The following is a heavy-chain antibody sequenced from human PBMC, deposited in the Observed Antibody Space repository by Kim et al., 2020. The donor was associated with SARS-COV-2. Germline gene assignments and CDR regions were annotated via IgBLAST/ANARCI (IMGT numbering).Heavy chain of an antibody. CDR3: ASATRTIFGVISDMHV. D-gene: IGHD3-3*01. Sequence: SSVKVSCKASGGTFSSYAISWVRQAPGQGLEWMGGIIPIFGTTNYAQKFQGRVTITADESTSTAYMELSSLRSEDTAAYYCASATRTIFGVISDMHVWGQGTTVSVSS. CDR2: IIPIFGTT. V-gene: IGHV1-69*13. CDR1: GGTFSSYA. J-gene: IGHJ6*02.